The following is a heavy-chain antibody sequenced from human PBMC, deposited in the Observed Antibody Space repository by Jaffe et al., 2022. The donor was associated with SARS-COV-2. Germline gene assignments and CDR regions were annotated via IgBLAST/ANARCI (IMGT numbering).Heavy chain of an antibody. J-gene: IGHJ4*02. Sequence: EVQLVESGGGLVKPGGSLRLSCAASGFTFSSYSMNWVRQAPGKGLEWVSSISSSSSYIYYADSVKGRFTISRDNAKNSLYLQMNSLRAEDTAVYYCARGRQVYSNYPTFYYFDYWGQGTLVTVSS. CDR2: ISSSSSYI. CDR3: ARGRQVYSNYPTFYYFDY. CDR1: GFTFSSYS. V-gene: IGHV3-21*01. D-gene: IGHD4-4*01.